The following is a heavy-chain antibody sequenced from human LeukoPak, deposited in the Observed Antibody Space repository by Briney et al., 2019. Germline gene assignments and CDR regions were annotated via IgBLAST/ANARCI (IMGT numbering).Heavy chain of an antibody. CDR1: GFTFNSYA. V-gene: IGHV3-48*01. J-gene: IGHJ4*02. CDR3: ARDRWGRATYYFDY. CDR2: ISSSSSTI. Sequence: GGSLRLSCAASGFTFNSYAMSWVRQAPGKGLEWVSYISSSSSTIYYADSVKGRFTISRDNAKNSLYLQMNSLRAEDTAVYYCARDRWGRATYYFDYWGQGTLVTVSS. D-gene: IGHD7-27*01.